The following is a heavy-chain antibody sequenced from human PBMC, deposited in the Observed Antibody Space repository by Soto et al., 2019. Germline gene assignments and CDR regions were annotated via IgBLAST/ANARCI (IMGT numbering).Heavy chain of an antibody. Sequence: SETLSLTCTVSGGSISSYYLSWIRQPPGKGLEWIGYIYYSGSTNYNPSLKSRVTISVDTSKNQFSLKLSSVTAADTAVYYCARAPTDYNLYYYYGMDVWGQGTTVTVSS. CDR2: IYYSGST. CDR3: ARAPTDYNLYYYYGMDV. V-gene: IGHV4-59*01. D-gene: IGHD4-4*01. CDR1: GGSISSYY. J-gene: IGHJ6*02.